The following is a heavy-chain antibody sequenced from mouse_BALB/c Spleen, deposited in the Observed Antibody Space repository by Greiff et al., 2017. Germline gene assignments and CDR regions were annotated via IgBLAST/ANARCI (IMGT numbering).Heavy chain of an antibody. CDR3: ARGDYDGYSLYAMDY. Sequence: VKLMESGPGLVAPSQSLSITCTVSGFSLTSYGVHWVRQPPGKGLEWLGVIWAGGSTNYNSALMSRLSISKDNSKSQVFLKMNSLQTDDTAMYYCARGDYDGYSLYAMDYWGQGTSVTVSS. CDR2: IWAGGST. V-gene: IGHV2-9*02. CDR1: GFSLTSYG. J-gene: IGHJ4*01. D-gene: IGHD2-3*01.